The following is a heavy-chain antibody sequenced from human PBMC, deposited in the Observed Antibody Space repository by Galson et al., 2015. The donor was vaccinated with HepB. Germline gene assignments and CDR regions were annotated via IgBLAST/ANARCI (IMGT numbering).Heavy chain of an antibody. V-gene: IGHV3-30*18. CDR2: ISYDGSNK. D-gene: IGHD6-6*01. CDR3: AKKGAAARLWFDP. J-gene: IGHJ5*02. CDR1: GFTFSSYG. Sequence: SLRLSCAASGFTFSSYGMHWVRQAPGKGLEWVAVISYDGSNKYYADSVKGRFTISRDNSKNTLYLQMNSLRAEDTAVYYCAKKGAAARLWFDPWGQGTLVTVSS.